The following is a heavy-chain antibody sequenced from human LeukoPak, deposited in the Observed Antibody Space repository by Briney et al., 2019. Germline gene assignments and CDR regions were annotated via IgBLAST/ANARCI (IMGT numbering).Heavy chain of an antibody. Sequence: SETLSLTCTVSGGSVSSGNYYWSWVRQPPGKGLEWIGYISYTGSTNYNPSLKSRVTISVDTSKNQFSLKLSSVTAADTAVYYCARLRGFSDSSGYYYVDAFDIWGQGTMVTVSS. CDR3: ARLRGFSDSSGYYYVDAFDI. CDR2: ISYTGST. D-gene: IGHD3-22*01. V-gene: IGHV4-61*01. CDR1: GGSVSSGNYY. J-gene: IGHJ3*02.